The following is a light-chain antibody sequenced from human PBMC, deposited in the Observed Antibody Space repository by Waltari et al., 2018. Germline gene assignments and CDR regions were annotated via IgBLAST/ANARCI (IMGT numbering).Light chain of an antibody. J-gene: IGKJ2*01. CDR1: KSVSNN. V-gene: IGKV3-15*01. CDR2: AAS. CDR3: QQYNEWPYT. Sequence: ETIMTQSPATLSVSPGERASLSCRASKSVSNNLAWYQQKPGQAPRLLIYAASSRGTGVPGRFSGGGSGIDFTLTISSLQSEDFAVYYCQQYNEWPYTFGQGTKVDIK.